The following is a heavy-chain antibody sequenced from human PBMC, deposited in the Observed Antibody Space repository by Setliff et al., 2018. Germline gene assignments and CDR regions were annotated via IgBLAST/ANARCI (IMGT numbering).Heavy chain of an antibody. CDR2: INHSGST. CDR1: GGSFSGYY. Sequence: SETLSLTCAVYGGSFSGYYWSWIRQPPGMGLEWIGEINHSGSTNYNPSLKSRVTISIDTSKNQFSLKLSSVTAADTAVYYCASLGMTTMMDWYFDLWGRGTLVTVSS. D-gene: IGHD4-4*01. CDR3: ASLGMTTMMDWYFDL. V-gene: IGHV4-34*01. J-gene: IGHJ2*01.